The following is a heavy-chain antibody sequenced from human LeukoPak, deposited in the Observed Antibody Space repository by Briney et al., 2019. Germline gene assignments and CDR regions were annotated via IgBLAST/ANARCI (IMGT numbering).Heavy chain of an antibody. Sequence: PSETLSLTCTVSGGSISSYYWSWIRQPPGKGLEWIGYIYYSGSTNYNPSLKSRVTISVDTSKNQFSLKLSSVTAADTAVYYCARAPNYDFWSGSDWYFDLWGRGTLVTVSS. CDR2: IYYSGST. V-gene: IGHV4-59*01. D-gene: IGHD3-3*01. CDR3: ARAPNYDFWSGSDWYFDL. CDR1: GGSISSYY. J-gene: IGHJ2*01.